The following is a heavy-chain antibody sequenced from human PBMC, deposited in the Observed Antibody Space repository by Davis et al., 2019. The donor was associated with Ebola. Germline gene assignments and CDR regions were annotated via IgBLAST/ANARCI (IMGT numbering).Heavy chain of an antibody. J-gene: IGHJ1*01. CDR1: GYSFTSYW. V-gene: IGHV5-51*01. Sequence: PGGSLRLSCKGSGYSFTSYWIGWVRQMPGKGLEWMGIIYPGDSDTRYSPSFQGQVTISADKSISTAYLQWSSLKASDTAMYYCARFLGELSYTEYFQHWGQGTLVTVSS. CDR2: IYPGDSDT. D-gene: IGHD3-16*02. CDR3: ARFLGELSYTEYFQH.